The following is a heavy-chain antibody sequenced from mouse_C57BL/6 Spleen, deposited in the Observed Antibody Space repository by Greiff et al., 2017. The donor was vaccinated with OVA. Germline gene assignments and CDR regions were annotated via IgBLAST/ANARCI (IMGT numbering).Heavy chain of an antibody. J-gene: IGHJ1*03. CDR1: GYAFSSSW. CDR2: IYPGDGDT. CDR3: AREELRWYFDV. Sequence: QVQLKQSGPELVKPGASVKISCKASGYAFSSSWMNWVKQRPGKGLEWIGRIYPGDGDTNYNGRFKGKATLTADKSSSTAYMQLSSLTSEDSAVYFCAREELRWYFDVWGTGTTVTVSS. V-gene: IGHV1-82*01. D-gene: IGHD1-1*01.